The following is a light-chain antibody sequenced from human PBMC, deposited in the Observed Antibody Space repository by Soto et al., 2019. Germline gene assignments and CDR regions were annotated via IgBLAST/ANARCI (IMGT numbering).Light chain of an antibody. J-gene: IGKJ4*01. CDR2: AAF. CDR1: QGIYNY. V-gene: IGKV1-27*01. CDR3: QKYNSAPLT. Sequence: DIQMTQSPSSLSASVGDRVTIACRASQGIYNYLAWYQQQPGKVPKLLIYAAFTLQSGVPSRFSGSGSGTDFTLIISSLQPEDVATYYCQKYNSAPLTFGGGTKVDIK.